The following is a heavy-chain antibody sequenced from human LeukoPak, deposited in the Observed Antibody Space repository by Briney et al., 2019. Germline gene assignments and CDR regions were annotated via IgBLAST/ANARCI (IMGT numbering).Heavy chain of an antibody. CDR2: IYPGDSDT. CDR3: ARHRHCSGGSCYKGWFDP. D-gene: IGHD2-15*01. CDR1: GYSFTSYW. J-gene: IGHJ5*02. Sequence: GESLKISCKGSGYSFTSYWIGWVRQMPGKGLEWMGIIYPGDSDTRYSPSFQGQVTISADKSISTAYLQWSSLKASDTAMYYCARHRHCSGGSCYKGWFDPWGQGTLVTVSS. V-gene: IGHV5-51*01.